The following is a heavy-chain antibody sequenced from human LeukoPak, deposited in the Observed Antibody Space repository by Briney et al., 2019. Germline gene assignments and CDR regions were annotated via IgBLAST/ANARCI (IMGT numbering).Heavy chain of an antibody. Sequence: GGSLRLSCAASGFTFSSYEMNWVRQAPGKGLEWVSYISSSGSTIYYADSVKGRFTISRDNAKNSLYLQMNSLRAEDTAVYYCARDRGHRLGIDYWGQGTLVTVSS. CDR3: ARDRGHRLGIDY. J-gene: IGHJ4*02. D-gene: IGHD7-27*01. CDR1: GFTFSSYE. V-gene: IGHV3-48*03. CDR2: ISSSGSTI.